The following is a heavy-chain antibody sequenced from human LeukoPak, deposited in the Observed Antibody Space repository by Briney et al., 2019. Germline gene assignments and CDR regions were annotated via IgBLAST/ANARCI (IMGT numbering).Heavy chain of an antibody. Sequence: GGSLRLSCAASGFSVSSDYMTWVRQAPGKGLEWVSVIYSGGSTYYADSVKGRFTISRDNSKNTLYLQMNNVRVEDTAVYFCARYHTALNYWGQGTLVTASS. V-gene: IGHV3-53*01. D-gene: IGHD5-18*01. J-gene: IGHJ4*02. CDR1: GFSVSSDY. CDR2: IYSGGST. CDR3: ARYHTALNY.